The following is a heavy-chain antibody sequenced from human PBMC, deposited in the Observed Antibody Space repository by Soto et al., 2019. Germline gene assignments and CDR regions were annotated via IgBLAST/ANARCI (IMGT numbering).Heavy chain of an antibody. CDR1: GGSIGSQY. V-gene: IGHV4-59*11. J-gene: IGHJ4*02. Sequence: SETLSLTCTVSGGSIGSQYWTWVRQSPGKGLEWIGHLHFRGYTNYNPSLQSRVTISSARSTNQVSLTLTSVTAADTAVYYCARGAPQYYDYVWGSYRYSRYFDYWGQGTLVTVSS. CDR2: LHFRGYT. CDR3: ARGAPQYYDYVWGSYRYSRYFDY. D-gene: IGHD3-16*02.